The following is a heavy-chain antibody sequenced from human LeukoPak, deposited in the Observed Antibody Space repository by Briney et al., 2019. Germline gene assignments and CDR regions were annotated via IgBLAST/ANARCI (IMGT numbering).Heavy chain of an antibody. CDR2: VHLSGTS. CDR1: SGSILTTNW. V-gene: IGHV4-4*02. D-gene: IGHD1-26*01. J-gene: IGHJ4*02. Sequence: PSETLSLTCAVSSGSILTTNWWSWVRQPPGKGLEWIGEVHLSGTSNYNPSLKSRVSMSIDKSKNQPSLKLTSVTAADTAMYYCARGEWDLLFDYWGQGTLVTVSS. CDR3: ARGEWDLLFDY.